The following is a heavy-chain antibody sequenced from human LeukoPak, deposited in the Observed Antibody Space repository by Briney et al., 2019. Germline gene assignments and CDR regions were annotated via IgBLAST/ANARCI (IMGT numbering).Heavy chain of an antibody. Sequence: SETLSLTCAVYGGSFSGYSWSWIRQPPRKGLEWIGEINHSGTTNYNPSLKSRVTISVDTSKNQFSLKLTSVTAADTAVYYCASRIYDFVWGTYTNDYWGRGTLVTVSS. D-gene: IGHD3-16*01. J-gene: IGHJ4*02. V-gene: IGHV4-34*01. CDR1: GGSFSGYS. CDR2: INHSGTT. CDR3: ASRIYDFVWGTYTNDY.